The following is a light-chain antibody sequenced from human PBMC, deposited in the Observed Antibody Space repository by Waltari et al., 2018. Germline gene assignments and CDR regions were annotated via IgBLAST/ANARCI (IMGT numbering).Light chain of an antibody. CDR1: QDISNY. J-gene: IGKJ2*01. V-gene: IGKV1-33*01. CDR3: QHYDNLPPPSYT. Sequence: DIQMTRSPSSLSASVGARLTITCQASQDISNYLNWYQQEAGNAHKLLIYDASNLETGVPSRFSAGGSGTHFTFTISSLQPEDIATYYCQHYDNLPPPSYTFGQGTKLEIK. CDR2: DAS.